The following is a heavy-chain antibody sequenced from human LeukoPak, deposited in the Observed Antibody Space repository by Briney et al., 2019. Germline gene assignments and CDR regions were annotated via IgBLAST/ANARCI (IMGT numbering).Heavy chain of an antibody. CDR1: GGSFSGYY. CDR3: ARDRAYGDYVTFDY. J-gene: IGHJ4*02. CDR2: IYYSGST. D-gene: IGHD4-17*01. V-gene: IGHV4-59*01. Sequence: PSETLSLTCAVYGGSFSGYYWSWIRQPPGKGLEWIGYIYYSGSTNYNPSLKSRVTISVDTSKNQFSLKLSSVTAADTAVYYCARDRAYGDYVTFDYWGQGTLVTVSS.